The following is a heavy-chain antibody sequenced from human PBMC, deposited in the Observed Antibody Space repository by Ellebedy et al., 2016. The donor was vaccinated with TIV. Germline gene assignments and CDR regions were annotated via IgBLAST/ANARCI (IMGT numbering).Heavy chain of an antibody. CDR3: ARVGGDYGDYAYIY. CDR2: INPNSGGT. CDR1: GYTFTGYY. Sequence: AASVKASCKASGYTFTGYYMHWVRQAPGQGLEWMGWINPNSGGTNYAQKFQGWVTMTRDTSISTAYMELSRLRSDDTAVYYCARVGGDYGDYAYIYWGQGTLVTVSS. J-gene: IGHJ4*02. D-gene: IGHD4-17*01. V-gene: IGHV1-2*04.